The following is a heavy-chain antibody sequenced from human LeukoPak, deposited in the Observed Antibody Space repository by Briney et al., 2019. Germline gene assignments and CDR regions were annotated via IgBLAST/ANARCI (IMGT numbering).Heavy chain of an antibody. CDR1: GGSFSGYY. D-gene: IGHD4-17*01. CDR2: INHSGST. Sequence: SETLSLTCAVYGGSFSGYYWSWIRQPPGKGLEWIGEINHSGSTNYNPSLKSRVTISVDTSKNQFSLKLSSVTAADTAVYYCARGTMTTVTYYFDYWGQGTLVTLSS. J-gene: IGHJ4*02. CDR3: ARGTMTTVTYYFDY. V-gene: IGHV4-34*01.